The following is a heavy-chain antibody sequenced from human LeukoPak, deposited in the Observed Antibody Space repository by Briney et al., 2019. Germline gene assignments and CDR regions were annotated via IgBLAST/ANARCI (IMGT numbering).Heavy chain of an antibody. V-gene: IGHV3-21*01. J-gene: IGHJ4*02. Sequence: GGSLRLSCAASGFTFSSYSMNWVRQAPGKGLEWVSSISSSSSYIYYADSVKGRFTISRDNAKNSLYLQMNSLRAEDTAVYYCARAPYYYGSGIHRGFDYWGQGTLVTASS. D-gene: IGHD3-10*01. CDR1: GFTFSSYS. CDR2: ISSSSSYI. CDR3: ARAPYYYGSGIHRGFDY.